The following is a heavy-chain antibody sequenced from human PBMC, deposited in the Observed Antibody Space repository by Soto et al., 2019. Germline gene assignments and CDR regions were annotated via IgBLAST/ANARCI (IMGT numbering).Heavy chain of an antibody. CDR3: ARVVATVAGPYGMDV. V-gene: IGHV1-18*01. D-gene: IGHD6-19*01. J-gene: IGHJ6*02. CDR2: ISAYNGNT. CDR1: GYTFTSYV. Sequence: QVQLVQSGAEVKKPGASVKVSCRASGYTFTSYVISWVRQAPAQGLEWMGWISAYNGNTNFAQKLQGRVTMTTDTSTSTAYMELRSLRSDDTAVDYCARVVATVAGPYGMDVWGQGTTVTVSS.